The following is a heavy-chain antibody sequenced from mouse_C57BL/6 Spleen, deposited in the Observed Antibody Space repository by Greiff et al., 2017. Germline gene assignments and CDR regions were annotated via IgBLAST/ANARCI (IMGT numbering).Heavy chain of an antibody. CDR2: IYPGDGDT. Sequence: VQLQQSGAELVKPGASVKISCKASGYAFSSYWMNWVKQRPGKGLEWIGQIYPGDGDTNYNGKFKGKATLTADKSSSTAYMQLSSLTSEDSAVYFCARWGYSYYYAMDYWGQGTSVTVSS. D-gene: IGHD2-12*01. J-gene: IGHJ4*01. CDR1: GYAFSSYW. CDR3: ARWGYSYYYAMDY. V-gene: IGHV1-80*01.